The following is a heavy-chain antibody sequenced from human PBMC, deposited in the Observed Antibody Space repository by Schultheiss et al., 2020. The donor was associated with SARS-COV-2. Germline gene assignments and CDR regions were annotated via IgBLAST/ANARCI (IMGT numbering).Heavy chain of an antibody. CDR1: GGSISSYY. Sequence: SETLSLTCTVSGGSISSYYWSWIRQPPGKGLEWIGEINHSGSTNYNPSLKSRVTISVDTSKNQFSLKLSSVTAADTAVYYCARGEQWLVQSGYYYGMDVWGQGTTVTVSS. V-gene: IGHV4-34*01. CDR3: ARGEQWLVQSGYYYGMDV. D-gene: IGHD6-19*01. CDR2: INHSGST. J-gene: IGHJ6*02.